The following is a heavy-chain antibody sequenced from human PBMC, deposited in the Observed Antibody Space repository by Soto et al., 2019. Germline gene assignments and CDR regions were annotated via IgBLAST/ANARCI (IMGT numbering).Heavy chain of an antibody. J-gene: IGHJ4*02. CDR1: GFTFDDYA. D-gene: IGHD3-16*01. CDR2: IYYSGST. Sequence: GSLRLSCAASGFTFDDYAMHWVRQAPGKGLEWIGYIYYSGSTNYNPSLKSRVTISIDTSKNQFSLKLSSVTAADTAVYFCAREGGESSDGLYYFDSWGQGSL. CDR3: AREGGESSDGLYYFDS. V-gene: IGHV4-59*12.